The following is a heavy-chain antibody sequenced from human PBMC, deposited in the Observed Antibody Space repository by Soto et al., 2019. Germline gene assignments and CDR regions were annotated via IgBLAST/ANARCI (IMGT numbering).Heavy chain of an antibody. D-gene: IGHD4-17*01. CDR2: IDPSDSYT. CDR1: GYSFTSYW. V-gene: IGHV5-10-1*01. CDR3: ARHPLPTYGDYDYYGMDV. Sequence: PGESLKISCKGSGYSFTSYWISWVRQMPGKGLEWMGRIDPSDSYTNYSPSFQGHVTISADKSISTAYLQWSSLKASDTAMYYCARHPLPTYGDYDYYGMDVWGQGTTVTVSS. J-gene: IGHJ6*02.